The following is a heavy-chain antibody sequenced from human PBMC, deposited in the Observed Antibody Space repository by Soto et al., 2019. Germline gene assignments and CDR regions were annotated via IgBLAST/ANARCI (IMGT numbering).Heavy chain of an antibody. Sequence: KPSETLSLTCAVYGGSFSGYYWSWIRQPPGKGLEWIGEINHSGSTNYNPSLKSRVTISVDTSKNQFSLKLSSVTAADTAVYYCARGSLRWIPGGNYFDYWGQGTLVTVSS. CDR1: GGSFSGYY. CDR3: ARGSLRWIPGGNYFDY. D-gene: IGHD4-17*01. V-gene: IGHV4-34*01. J-gene: IGHJ4*02. CDR2: INHSGST.